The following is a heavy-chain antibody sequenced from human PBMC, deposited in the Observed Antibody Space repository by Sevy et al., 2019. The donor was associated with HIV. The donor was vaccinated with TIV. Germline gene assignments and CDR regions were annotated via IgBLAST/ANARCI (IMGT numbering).Heavy chain of an antibody. D-gene: IGHD3-16*01. CDR2: ISSGGSPI. J-gene: IGHJ5*02. CDR3: VRVVAYYDKGLDP. CDR1: GFTFSSYE. Sequence: GGSLRLSCAASGFTFSSYEMNWVRQAPGKGLELISYISSGGSPIYYADSVKGRFTISRDNAKNSLYLQMNSLRVEDTALYYCVRVVAYYDKGLDPWGQRTLVTVSS. V-gene: IGHV3-48*03.